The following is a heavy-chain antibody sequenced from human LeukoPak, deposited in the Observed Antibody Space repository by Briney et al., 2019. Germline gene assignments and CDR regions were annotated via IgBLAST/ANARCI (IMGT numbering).Heavy chain of an antibody. D-gene: IGHD2-8*02. CDR1: LFTLISHL. CDR3: ANVRVG. CDR2: IKQDASES. Sequence: GGCLRDSRVATLFTLISHLLESVRPPPGKGVEWVVNIKQDASESYYLDSVKSRFTIPRDYAKTSWYLQMNSLRAEDTAVYYCANVRVGWGQGTLVTVSS. V-gene: IGHV3-7*01. J-gene: IGHJ4*02.